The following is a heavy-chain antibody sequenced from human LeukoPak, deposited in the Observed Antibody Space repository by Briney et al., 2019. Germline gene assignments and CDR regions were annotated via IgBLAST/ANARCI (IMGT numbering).Heavy chain of an antibody. CDR3: AQVMGVRGAPSDY. V-gene: IGHV3-23*01. Sequence: GGSLRLSCAASGFTFSSYAMSWVRQAPGKGLEWVSAISGSGGTKYYADPVNGRFTISRDNSKNTLYLQMNSLTAEDTALYYCAQVMGVRGAPSDYWGQGTLVTVSS. J-gene: IGHJ4*02. CDR2: ISGSGGTK. D-gene: IGHD3-10*01. CDR1: GFTFSSYA.